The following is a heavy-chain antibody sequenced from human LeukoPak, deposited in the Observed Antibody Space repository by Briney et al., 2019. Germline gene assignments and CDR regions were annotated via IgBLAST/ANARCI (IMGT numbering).Heavy chain of an antibody. CDR1: GGSISSYY. CDR3: ARIVGATLSGYFDY. V-gene: IGHV4-59*12. CDR2: IYYSGST. Sequence: SETLSLTCTVSGGSISSYYWSWIRQPPGKGLEWIGYIYYSGSTYYNPSLKSRVTISVDTSKNQFSLKLSSVTAADTAVYYCARIVGATLSGYFDYWGQGTLVTVSS. J-gene: IGHJ4*02. D-gene: IGHD1-26*01.